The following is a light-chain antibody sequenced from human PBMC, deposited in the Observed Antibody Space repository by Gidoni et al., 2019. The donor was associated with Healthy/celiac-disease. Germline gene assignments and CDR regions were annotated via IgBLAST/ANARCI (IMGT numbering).Light chain of an antibody. J-gene: IGLJ2*01. V-gene: IGLV2-23*01. CDR3: CSYAGSSTFV. CDR1: SSDVGRYNL. Sequence: QPALPQPASVSGSPGQSITISCTGTSSDVGRYNLVSWYQQHPGKAPKLMIYEGSKRPSGVSIRFSGSKSGNTASLTISGLQAEDEADYYCCSYAGSSTFVFGGGTKLTVL. CDR2: EGS.